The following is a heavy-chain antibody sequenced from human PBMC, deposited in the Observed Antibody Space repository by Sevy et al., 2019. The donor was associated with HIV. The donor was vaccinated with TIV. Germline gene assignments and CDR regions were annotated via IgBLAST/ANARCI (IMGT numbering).Heavy chain of an antibody. V-gene: IGHV3-33*01. CDR1: GFTFSSFG. Sequence: GGSLRLSCAASGFTFSSFGMHWVRQAPGKGLEWVAVIWNDRSNKHYADSVKGRFPISRDNSKNTLYLQMNSLRAEDTAVYYCASLPNNYYDTSGYSGKDAFDIWGQGTMVTVSS. D-gene: IGHD3-22*01. J-gene: IGHJ3*02. CDR2: IWNDRSNK. CDR3: ASLPNNYYDTSGYSGKDAFDI.